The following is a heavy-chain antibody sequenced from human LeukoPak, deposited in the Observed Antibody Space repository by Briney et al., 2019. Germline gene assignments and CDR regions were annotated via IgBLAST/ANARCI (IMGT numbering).Heavy chain of an antibody. CDR1: GGTFSSYA. V-gene: IGHV1-69*13. Sequence: ASVKVSCKASGGTFSSYAISWVRQAPGQGLEWMGGIIPIFGTANYAQKFQGRVTITADESTSTAYMELSGLRSEDTAVYYCARASIDVGYYGSGSYYPPDYWGQGTLVTVSS. J-gene: IGHJ4*02. CDR2: IIPIFGTA. CDR3: ARASIDVGYYGSGSYYPPDY. D-gene: IGHD3-10*01.